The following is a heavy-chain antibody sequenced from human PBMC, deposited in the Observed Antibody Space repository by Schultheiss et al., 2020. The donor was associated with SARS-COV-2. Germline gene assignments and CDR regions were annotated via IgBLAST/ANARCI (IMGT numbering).Heavy chain of an antibody. CDR2: IGTAGDP. J-gene: IGHJ4*02. D-gene: IGHD2-2*01. CDR1: GFTFSSYA. Sequence: GGSLRLSCAASGFTFSSYAMHWVRQATGKGLEWVSAIGTAGDPYYPGSVKGRFTISRENAKNSLYLQMNSLRDEDSAVYYCARAAFCATSSCGTSFDGWGQGTPVTVSS. V-gene: IGHV3-13*05. CDR3: ARAAFCATSSCGTSFDG.